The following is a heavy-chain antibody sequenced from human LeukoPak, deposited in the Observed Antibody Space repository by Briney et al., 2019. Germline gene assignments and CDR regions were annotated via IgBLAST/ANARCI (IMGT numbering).Heavy chain of an antibody. V-gene: IGHV4-4*08. CDR2: VYSSGST. J-gene: IGHJ6*02. CDR3: ARDELLGYGMDV. Sequence: SETLSLTCTVSGASISTYFWSWIRQPPGKGLEWIGYVYSSGSTNYNPSLKSRVTISVDTAKNQVSLKLSSVTAADTAVYYCARDELLGYGMDVWGQGTTVTVSS. D-gene: IGHD2-21*02. CDR1: GASISTYF.